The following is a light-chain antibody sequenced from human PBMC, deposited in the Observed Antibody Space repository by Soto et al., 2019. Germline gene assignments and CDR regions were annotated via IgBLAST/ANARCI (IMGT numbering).Light chain of an antibody. V-gene: IGKV3-11*01. Sequence: EIVLTQSPATLSFSPGERATLACRASQTVDTFLAWYQQKPGRTPRLLIYDTSNRATGIPHRFSGSGSGTDFTLTISHLEPKDFAVCSCHVGTNCHPFMNSFGQGTKLEVK. J-gene: IGKJ2*01. CDR3: HVGTNCHPFMNS. CDR2: DTS. CDR1: QTVDTF.